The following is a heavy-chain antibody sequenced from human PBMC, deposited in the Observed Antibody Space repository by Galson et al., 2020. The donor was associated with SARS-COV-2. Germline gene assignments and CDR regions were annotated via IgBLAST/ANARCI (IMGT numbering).Heavy chain of an antibody. CDR3: ARGIAAAGIEY. D-gene: IGHD6-13*01. J-gene: IGHJ4*02. CDR2: INSDGSST. Sequence: GGSLRLSCAASGFTFSSYWMHWVRQAPGKGLVWVSRINSDGSSTSYADSVKGRFTISRDNAKNTLYLQMNSLRAEDTAVYYCARGIAAAGIEYWGQGTLVTVSS. V-gene: IGHV3-74*01. CDR1: GFTFSSYW.